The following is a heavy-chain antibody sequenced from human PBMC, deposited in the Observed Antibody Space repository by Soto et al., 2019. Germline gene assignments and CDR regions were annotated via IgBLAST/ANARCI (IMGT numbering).Heavy chain of an antibody. V-gene: IGHV3-21*01. CDR3: ARDSDYYDSSGYTHDAFDI. Sequence: PGGSLRLSCAASGFTFSSYSMNWVRQAPGKGLEWVSSISSSSSYIYYADSVKGRFTISRDNAKNSLYLQMNSLRAEDTAVYYCARDSDYYDSSGYTHDAFDIWGQGTMGTV. J-gene: IGHJ3*02. CDR1: GFTFSSYS. CDR2: ISSSSSYI. D-gene: IGHD3-22*01.